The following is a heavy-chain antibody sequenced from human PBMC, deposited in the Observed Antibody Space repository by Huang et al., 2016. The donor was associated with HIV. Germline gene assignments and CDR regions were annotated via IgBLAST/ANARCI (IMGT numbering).Heavy chain of an antibody. Sequence: QIQLVQSGHEVKRPGASVKVSCRASGYAFGSYGLSWLRQAPGQGLEGVGSSSVMGSTNFAQRFQGRVTMTTDTSSGTAYMELRGLRSDDTSIFFCARITMTGYLDYWGQGTLVTVSS. J-gene: IGHJ4*02. D-gene: IGHD3-9*01. CDR3: ARITMTGYLDY. V-gene: IGHV1-18*01. CDR1: GYAFGSYG. CDR2: SSVMGST.